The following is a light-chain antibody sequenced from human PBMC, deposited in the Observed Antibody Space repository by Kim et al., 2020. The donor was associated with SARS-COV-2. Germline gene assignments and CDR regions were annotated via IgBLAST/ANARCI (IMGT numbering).Light chain of an antibody. CDR3: QQYNNWPIT. V-gene: IGKV3-15*01. J-gene: IGKJ5*01. Sequence: VAPGKRATLSCRASQSVSSNLAWDQQKPGQAPRLLIYGASTRATGIPARFSGSGSGTEFTLTISSLQSEDFAVYYCQQYNNWPITFGQGTRLEIK. CDR2: GAS. CDR1: QSVSSN.